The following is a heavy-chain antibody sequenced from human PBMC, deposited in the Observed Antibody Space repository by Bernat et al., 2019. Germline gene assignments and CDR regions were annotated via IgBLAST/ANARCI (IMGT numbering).Heavy chain of an antibody. CDR1: RFTFTNAW. J-gene: IGHJ4*02. CDR3: TASTGSGSGSYYNIDY. V-gene: IGHV3-15*01. Sequence: EVQLVESGGGFVKPGESLRLSCVTSRFTFTNAWMSWVRQAPGKGLEWVGRIKSKADGETTAHAAPVQGRFTISRDDSKNTLYLQMNSLKTEDTAVYYCTASTGSGSGSYYNIDYWGQGTLVTVSS. CDR2: IKSKADGETT. D-gene: IGHD3-10*01.